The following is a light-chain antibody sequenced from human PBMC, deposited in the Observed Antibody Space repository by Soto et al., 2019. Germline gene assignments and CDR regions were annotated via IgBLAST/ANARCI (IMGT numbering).Light chain of an antibody. V-gene: IGLV1-51*01. CDR3: GTWDSSLSAVV. CDR2: DNN. CDR1: SSNIGNNF. J-gene: IGLJ2*01. Sequence: QSVLTQPPSVSAAPGQKVTISCSGSSSNIGNNFVSWYQQLPGTAPKLLMYDNNKRPSGIPDRFSGSKSGTSATLGITGLQTGAEAEYYCGTWDSSLSAVVFGGGTQLTVL.